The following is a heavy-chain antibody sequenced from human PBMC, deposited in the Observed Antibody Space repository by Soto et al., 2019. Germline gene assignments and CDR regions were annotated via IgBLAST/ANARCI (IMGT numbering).Heavy chain of an antibody. CDR3: VKPFKPYDENTGYLAFDI. D-gene: IGHD3-9*01. CDR1: GFTFGSHA. CDR2: IRDSRGST. V-gene: IGHV3-23*01. Sequence: GGSLRLSCAASGFTFGSHAMSWVRQAPGQGLKWVSSIRDSRGSTYYADSVKGRFTVSRDLSKNTLFLQMNGVRAEDTAVYFCVKPFKPYDENTGYLAFDIWGQGTMVTVSS. J-gene: IGHJ3*02.